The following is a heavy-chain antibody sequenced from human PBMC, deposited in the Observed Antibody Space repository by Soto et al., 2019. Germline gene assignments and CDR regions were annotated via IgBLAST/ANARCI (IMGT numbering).Heavy chain of an antibody. CDR2: IFSGGIK. CDR3: ARDFISS. Sequence: GGSLRLSCAASGFSVISNYMSWVRQAPGKGLEGVSVIFSGGIKYYADSVKGRFTISRDNSKNTLYLQMNSLRAEDTAVYYCARDFISSWGQGTLVTVSS. J-gene: IGHJ4*02. V-gene: IGHV3-53*01. CDR1: GFSVISNY. D-gene: IGHD6-6*01.